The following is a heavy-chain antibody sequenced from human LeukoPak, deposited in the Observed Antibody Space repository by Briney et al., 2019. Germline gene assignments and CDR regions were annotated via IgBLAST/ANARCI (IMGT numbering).Heavy chain of an antibody. CDR2: IWYDGSNK. D-gene: IGHD3-22*01. CDR3: ARDPKYYYDSSGYPDYFDY. Sequence: HPGGSLRLSCAASGFTFSSYGMHWVRQAPGKGLEWVAVIWYDGSNKYYADSVKGRFTTSRDNSKNTLYLQMNSLRAEDTAVYYCARDPKYYYDSSGYPDYFDYWGQGTLVTVSS. CDR1: GFTFSSYG. J-gene: IGHJ4*02. V-gene: IGHV3-33*01.